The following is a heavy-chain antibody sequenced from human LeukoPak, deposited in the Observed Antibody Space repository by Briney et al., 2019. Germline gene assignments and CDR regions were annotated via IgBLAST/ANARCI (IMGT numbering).Heavy chain of an antibody. Sequence: GASVKVSCKASGYTFTSYGISWVRQAPGQGLEWMGWISAYNGNTNYAQKLQGRVTMTTDTSTSTAYMELRSLRSDDTAVYYCARAAGYCSGGSCKYYFDYWGQGTLVTVSS. CDR2: ISAYNGNT. D-gene: IGHD2-15*01. CDR3: ARAAGYCSGGSCKYYFDY. CDR1: GYTFTSYG. J-gene: IGHJ4*02. V-gene: IGHV1-18*01.